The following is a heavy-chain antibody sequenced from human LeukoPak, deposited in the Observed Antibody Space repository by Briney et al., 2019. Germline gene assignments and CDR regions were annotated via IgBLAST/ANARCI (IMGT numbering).Heavy chain of an antibody. CDR1: GYSFTSYW. J-gene: IGHJ3*02. CDR3: ARQESMGATHDAFDI. CDR2: IYPGDSDT. D-gene: IGHD1-26*01. Sequence: NHGESLKISCKGSGYSFTSYWIGWVRQMPGKGLEWMGIIYPGDSDTRYSPSFQGQVTISADKSISTAYLQWSSLKASDTAMYYCARQESMGATHDAFDIWGQGTMVTVSS. V-gene: IGHV5-51*01.